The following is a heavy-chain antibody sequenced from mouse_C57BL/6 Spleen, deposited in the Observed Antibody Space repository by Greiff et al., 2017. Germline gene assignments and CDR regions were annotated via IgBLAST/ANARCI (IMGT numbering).Heavy chain of an antibody. D-gene: IGHD1-1*01. J-gene: IGHJ3*01. CDR3: ARDPYYYGSSYGFAY. V-gene: IGHV1-82*01. CDR2: IYPGDGDT. CDR1: GYAFSSSW. Sequence: VMLVESGPELVKPGASVKISCKASGYAFSSSWMNWVKQRPGKGLEWIGRIYPGDGDTNYNGKFKGKATLTADKSSSTAYMQLSSLTSEDSAVYFCARDPYYYGSSYGFAYWGQGTLVTVSA.